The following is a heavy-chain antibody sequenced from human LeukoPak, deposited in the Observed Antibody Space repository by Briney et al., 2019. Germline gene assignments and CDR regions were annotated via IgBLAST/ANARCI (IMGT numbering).Heavy chain of an antibody. CDR3: AGDDSSSAEFDY. CDR2: INPSGGST. D-gene: IGHD6-6*01. CDR1: GHTFTSYY. J-gene: IGHJ4*02. Sequence: ASVKVSCKASGHTFTSYYMHWVRQAPGQGLEWMGIINPSGGSTSYAQKFQGRVTMTRDMSTSTVYMELSSLRSEDTAVYYCAGDDSSSAEFDYWGQGTLVTVSS. V-gene: IGHV1-46*01.